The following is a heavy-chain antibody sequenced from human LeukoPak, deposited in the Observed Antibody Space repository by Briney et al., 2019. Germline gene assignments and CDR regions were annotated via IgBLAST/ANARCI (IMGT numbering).Heavy chain of an antibody. J-gene: IGHJ4*02. CDR1: GFTVSSNY. V-gene: IGHV3-66*01. CDR2: IYSDDNT. D-gene: IGHD3-10*01. CDR3: ARGGESFSF. Sequence: GGSLRLSCAASGFTVSSNYMSWIRQAPGKGLEWVSVIYSDDNTYYADSVKGRFTISRDNSKNTLYLQMNSLRAEDTAVYYCARGGESFSFRGQGTLVTVSS.